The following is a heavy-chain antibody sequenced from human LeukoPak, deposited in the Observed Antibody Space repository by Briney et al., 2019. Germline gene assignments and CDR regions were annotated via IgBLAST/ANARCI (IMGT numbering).Heavy chain of an antibody. CDR3: AKDGYGDPPYYYYGMDV. J-gene: IGHJ6*02. V-gene: IGHV3-30*18. D-gene: IGHD4-17*01. Sequence: GRSLRLSCAAPGFTFSSYGMHWVRQAPGKGLEWVAVISYDGSNKYYADSMKGRFTISRDNSKNTLYLQMNSLRAEDTAVYYCAKDGYGDPPYYYYGMDVWGQGTAVTVSS. CDR1: GFTFSSYG. CDR2: ISYDGSNK.